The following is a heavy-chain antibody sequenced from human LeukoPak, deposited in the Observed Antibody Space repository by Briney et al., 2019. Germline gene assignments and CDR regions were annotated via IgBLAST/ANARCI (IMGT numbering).Heavy chain of an antibody. CDR1: GFTLGDYA. V-gene: IGHV3-49*04. CDR2: IRSKAYGGTT. J-gene: IGHJ6*03. D-gene: IGHD3-10*01. CDR3: TRGLWFGELYYYYYYMDV. Sequence: GGSLRLSCTASGFTLGDYAMSWVRQAPGKGLEWVGFIRSKAYGGTTEYAASVKGRFAISRDDSKSIAYPQMNSLKTEDTAVYYCTRGLWFGELYYYYYYMDVWGKGTTVTVSS.